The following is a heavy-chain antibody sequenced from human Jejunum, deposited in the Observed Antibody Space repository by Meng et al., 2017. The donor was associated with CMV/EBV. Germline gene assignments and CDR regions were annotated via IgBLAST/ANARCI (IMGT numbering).Heavy chain of an antibody. J-gene: IGHJ4*02. CDR1: GFPFSNYA. CDR2: ISGIGGRT. V-gene: IGHV3-23*01. CDR3: AKDGSSSWNSGADY. D-gene: IGHD6-13*01. Sequence: SGFPFSNYAMTWVRQAPGKGLEWVSAISGIGGRTNYADSVKGRFTIFRDNSKNTMYLQMNSLRAEDTAIYYCAKDGSSSWNSGADYWGQGTLVTVSS.